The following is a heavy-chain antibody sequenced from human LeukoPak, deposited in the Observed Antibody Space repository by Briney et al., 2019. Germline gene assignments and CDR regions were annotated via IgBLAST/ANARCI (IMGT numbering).Heavy chain of an antibody. CDR2: LSYDGTNK. CDR3: AKDLAYYDSSGDYYPAFDI. J-gene: IGHJ3*02. CDR1: GFTFGDYG. D-gene: IGHD3-22*01. Sequence: GGSLRLSCAVSGFTFGDYGMHWVRQAPGKGLEWLAVLSYDGTNKYYADSVKGRFTISRDNSENTLYLQMNSPRAEDTAIYYCAKDLAYYDSSGDYYPAFDIWGQGTMVTVSS. V-gene: IGHV3-30*18.